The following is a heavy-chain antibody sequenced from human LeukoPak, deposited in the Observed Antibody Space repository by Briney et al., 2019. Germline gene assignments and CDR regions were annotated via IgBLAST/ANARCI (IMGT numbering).Heavy chain of an antibody. CDR2: INPSGGST. D-gene: IGHD1-26*01. Sequence: ASVEVSCKASGYTFTSYYMHWVRQAPGQGLEWMGIINPSGGSTSYAQKFQGRVTMTRDTSTSTVYMELSSLRSEDTAVYYCARVARETEDEVGFLFDYWGQGTLVTVSS. CDR1: GYTFTSYY. V-gene: IGHV1-46*01. CDR3: ARVARETEDEVGFLFDY. J-gene: IGHJ4*02.